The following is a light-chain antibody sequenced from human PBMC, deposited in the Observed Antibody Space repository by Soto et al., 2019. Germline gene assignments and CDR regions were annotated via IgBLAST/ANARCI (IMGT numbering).Light chain of an antibody. J-gene: IGKJ4*01. CDR1: QAISSF. V-gene: IGKV1-9*01. Sequence: IPLTQSPSSLSVSVGDRVTIICGASQAISSFLAWYQQKPGKAPKLLIYAATSLQSGVPSRFSGSGSGTEFTLTISSLQPEDFATYYCQQLALYPSTFGGGTKVE. CDR2: AAT. CDR3: QQLALYPST.